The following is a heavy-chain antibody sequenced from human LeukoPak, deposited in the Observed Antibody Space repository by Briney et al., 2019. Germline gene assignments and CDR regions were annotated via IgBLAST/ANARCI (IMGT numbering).Heavy chain of an antibody. Sequence: PSETLSLTCAVYGGSFSGYYWSWIRQPPGKGLEWIGEINHSGSTNYNPSLKSRVTISVDTSKNQFSLKLSSVTAADTAVYYCARGRYYYDSSGYWYYFDYRGQGTLVTVSS. CDR2: INHSGST. D-gene: IGHD3-22*01. V-gene: IGHV4-34*01. J-gene: IGHJ4*02. CDR3: ARGRYYYDSSGYWYYFDY. CDR1: GGSFSGYY.